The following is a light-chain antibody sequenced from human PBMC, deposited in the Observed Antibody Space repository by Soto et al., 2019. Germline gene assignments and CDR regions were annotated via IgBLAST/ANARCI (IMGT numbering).Light chain of an antibody. V-gene: IGKV3-20*01. Sequence: EVVLTQSPGTLSLSPGERATLSCRASQSVSNNYFAWYQQQPGQAPRLLIFGSSDRATGIPDMCSGSGSVTDFTLTISRMEPEDCAVYYCQQYGSSPPYTFGQGTKLEIK. CDR2: GSS. CDR3: QQYGSSPPYT. J-gene: IGKJ2*01. CDR1: QSVSNNY.